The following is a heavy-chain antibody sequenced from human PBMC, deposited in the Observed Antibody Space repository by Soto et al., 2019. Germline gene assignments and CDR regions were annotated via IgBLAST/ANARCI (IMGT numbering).Heavy chain of an antibody. D-gene: IGHD2-8*01. CDR2: IKSRSDGGTT. J-gene: IGHJ4*02. Sequence: EVQLVESGGGLVKPGASLRLSCAASGFSFGYAWMSWVRQAPGKGLEWVGRIKSRSDGGTTECAAPVKGRFSISRDDSENKLYLQMDSLKMEDTAGYYCTEGTKFWGQGTLVTVSS. CDR3: TEGTKF. CDR1: GFSFGYAW. V-gene: IGHV3-15*01.